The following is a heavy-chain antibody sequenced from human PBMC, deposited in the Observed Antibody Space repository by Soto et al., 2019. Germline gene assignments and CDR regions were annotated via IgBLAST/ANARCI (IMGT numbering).Heavy chain of an antibody. Sequence: PGGSLRLSCAVSGFSFSTYWMYWVRQAPGKGLEWVAVIWYDGSNKYYADSVKGRFTISRDNSKNTLYLQMNSLRDEDTAVYYCARDDYYDTSGYLALFDYWGQGT. CDR3: ARDDYYDTSGYLALFDY. CDR2: IWYDGSNK. V-gene: IGHV3-33*08. D-gene: IGHD3-22*01. J-gene: IGHJ4*02. CDR1: GFSFSTYW.